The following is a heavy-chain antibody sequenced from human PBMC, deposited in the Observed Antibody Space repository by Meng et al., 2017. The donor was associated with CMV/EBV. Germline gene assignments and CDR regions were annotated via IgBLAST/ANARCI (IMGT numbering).Heavy chain of an antibody. Sequence: MISVRQAPWTGLELVSPISSSSSYIYYADSVTGRFTISRDNAKHSLYLQMNSLRAADTAVYYCARDPLLSVGSDISGYYGFPNWFDPWGQGTLVTVSS. CDR3: ARDPLLSVGSDISGYYGFPNWFDP. D-gene: IGHD3-22*01. V-gene: IGHV3-21*01. J-gene: IGHJ5*02. CDR2: ISSSSSYI.